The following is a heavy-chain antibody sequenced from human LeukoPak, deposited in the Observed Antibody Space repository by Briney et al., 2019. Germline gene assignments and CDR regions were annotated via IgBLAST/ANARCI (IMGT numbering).Heavy chain of an antibody. CDR1: GGSIGRYY. Sequence: PSETLSLTCTVSGGSIGRYYWSWIRQSPGKGLEWIGFISYTGSTDYYPSLKSRVTISLDTSKNQFSLNLSSVTAADTAVYYCARETTAHGYFDYWGQGTLVTVSS. CDR3: ARETTAHGYFDY. D-gene: IGHD4-17*01. V-gene: IGHV4-59*01. J-gene: IGHJ4*02. CDR2: ISYTGST.